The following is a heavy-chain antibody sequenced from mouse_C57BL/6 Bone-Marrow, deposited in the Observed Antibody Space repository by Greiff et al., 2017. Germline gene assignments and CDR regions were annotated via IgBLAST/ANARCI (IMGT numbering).Heavy chain of an antibody. CDR2: ILPGSGST. CDR3: ARDYYGSSSHFDY. V-gene: IGHV1-9*01. D-gene: IGHD1-1*01. CDR1: GYTFTGYW. Sequence: QVQLQQSGAELMKPGASVKLSCKATGYTFTGYWIEWVKQRPGHGLEWIGEILPGSGSTNYNEKFKGKATFTADTSSNTADMQLSSLTTEDSAIYYCARDYYGSSSHFDYWGQGTTLTVSS. J-gene: IGHJ2*01.